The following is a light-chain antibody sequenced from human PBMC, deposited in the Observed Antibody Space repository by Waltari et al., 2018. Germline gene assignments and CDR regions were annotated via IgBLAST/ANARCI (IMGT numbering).Light chain of an antibody. CDR1: PNVLYTSNNKYS. V-gene: IGKV4-1*01. Sequence: DIVLTQSPDSLVVSLGERAPINCKAPPNVLYTSNNKYSLGWYQQKPGQPPKLPIFWASTRESGVPDRFSGTGSGTDFTLTISSLQAEDVAVYYCHQYFSPHWTFGQGTKVEIK. CDR2: WAS. CDR3: HQYFSPHWT. J-gene: IGKJ1*01.